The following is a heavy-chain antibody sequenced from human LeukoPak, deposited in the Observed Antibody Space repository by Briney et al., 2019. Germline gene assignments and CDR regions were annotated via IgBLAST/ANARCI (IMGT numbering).Heavy chain of an antibody. CDR3: ARDRGVVVAATPSY. CDR2: ISSNGGST. J-gene: IGHJ4*02. D-gene: IGHD2-15*01. V-gene: IGHV3-64*01. CDR1: GFTFSSYA. Sequence: GGSLRLSCAASGFTFSSYAMHWVRQAPGKGLEYVSAISSNGGSTYYANSVKGRFTISRDNSKNTLYLRMGSLRAEDMAVYYCARDRGVVVAATPSYWGQGTLVTVSS.